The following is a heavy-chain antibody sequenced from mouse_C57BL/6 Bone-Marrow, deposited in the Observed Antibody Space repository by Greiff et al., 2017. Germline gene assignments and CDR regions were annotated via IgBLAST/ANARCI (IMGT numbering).Heavy chain of an antibody. CDR1: GFTFSSYG. J-gene: IGHJ2*01. D-gene: IGHD1-1*01. CDR2: ISSGGSYT. Sequence: DVQLVESGGDLVKPGGSLKLSCAASGFTFSSYGMSWVRQTPDKRLEWVATISSGGSYTYYPDSVKGRFTISRDNAKNTLYLQMSSLKSEDTAMYYCARPPYYGSSRDYWGQGTTLTVSS. CDR3: ARPPYYGSSRDY. V-gene: IGHV5-6*01.